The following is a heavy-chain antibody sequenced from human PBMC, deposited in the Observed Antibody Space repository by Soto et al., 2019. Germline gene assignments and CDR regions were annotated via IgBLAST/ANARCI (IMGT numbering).Heavy chain of an antibody. Sequence: SETLSLTCTVSGGSISSGGYYWSWIRQHPGKGLEWIGYIYYSGSTYYNPSLKSRVTISVDTSKNQFSLKLSSVTAADTAVYYCASRYSGYEMDFDYWGQGTLVTVSS. J-gene: IGHJ4*02. D-gene: IGHD5-12*01. CDR1: GGSISSGGYY. CDR2: IYYSGST. V-gene: IGHV4-31*03. CDR3: ASRYSGYEMDFDY.